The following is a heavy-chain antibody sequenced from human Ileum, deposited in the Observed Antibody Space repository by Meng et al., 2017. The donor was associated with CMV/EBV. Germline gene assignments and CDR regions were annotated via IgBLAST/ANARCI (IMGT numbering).Heavy chain of an antibody. J-gene: IGHJ4*02. CDR3: TGEALGH. D-gene: IGHD3-10*01. Sequence: GESLKISCAASGFTFSTSAMNWGRQAPGKGLEWVSGIQAGGATYYSDSVRGRFTISRDNSKNTLYLQMNGLRVDDTAVYYCTGEALGHWGQGTTVTVSS. CDR1: GFTFSTSA. CDR2: IQAGGAT. V-gene: IGHV3-23*05.